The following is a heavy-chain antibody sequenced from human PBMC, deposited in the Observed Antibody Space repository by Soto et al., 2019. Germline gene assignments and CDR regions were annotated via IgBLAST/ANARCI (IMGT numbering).Heavy chain of an antibody. J-gene: IGHJ3*02. CDR1: GFTFSSYW. D-gene: IGHD2-2*01. V-gene: IGHV3-7*05. CDR3: ASHVPAATDIWDVFDI. Sequence: GGSLRLSCAASGFTFSSYWMSWVRQAPGKGLEWVANIKQDGSEKYYVDSVKGRFTISRDNAKNSLYLQMNSLRAEDTAVYYCASHVPAATDIWDVFDIWGQGTMVPVSS. CDR2: IKQDGSEK.